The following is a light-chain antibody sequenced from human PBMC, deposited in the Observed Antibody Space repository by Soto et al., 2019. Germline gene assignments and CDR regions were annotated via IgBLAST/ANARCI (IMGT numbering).Light chain of an antibody. J-gene: IGKJ1*01. CDR1: HGIRDE. CDR2: AAS. Sequence: SQMTPPLSRLTLSVVGLFAITCRASHGIRDELGWYQHKPGKAPKLLIYAASSLQSGVPSRFSGSGSGTDFTLTISSLQPKDCTTDYCRQSYSTPWTFGQGT. CDR3: RQSYSTPWT. V-gene: IGKV1-39*01.